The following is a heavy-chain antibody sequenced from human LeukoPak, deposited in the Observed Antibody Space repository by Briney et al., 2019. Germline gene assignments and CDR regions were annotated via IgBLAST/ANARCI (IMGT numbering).Heavy chain of an antibody. CDR2: INSDGSST. V-gene: IGHV3-74*01. D-gene: IGHD3-10*01. Sequence: GGSLRLSCAASGFTFSSYWMHWVRQAPGKGLVWVSRINSDGSSTSYADSVKGRFTISRDNAKNTLYLQMNSLRAEDTAVYYCARAEIYYYGSGSPDYWGQGTLVTVSS. J-gene: IGHJ4*02. CDR1: GFTFSSYW. CDR3: ARAEIYYYGSGSPDY.